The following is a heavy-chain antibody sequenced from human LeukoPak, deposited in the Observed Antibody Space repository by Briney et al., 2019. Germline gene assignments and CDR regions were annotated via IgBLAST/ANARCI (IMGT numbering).Heavy chain of an antibody. J-gene: IGHJ4*02. Sequence: ASVKVPCKASGYTFTSHDINWVRQATGQGLEWMGWMNPNSGNTGYAQKFQGRVTMTRNTSISTAYMELSSLRSEDTAAYYCARGKWLAYIDYWGQGTLVTVSS. CDR3: ARGKWLAYIDY. CDR1: GYTFTSHD. CDR2: MNPNSGNT. D-gene: IGHD6-19*01. V-gene: IGHV1-8*01.